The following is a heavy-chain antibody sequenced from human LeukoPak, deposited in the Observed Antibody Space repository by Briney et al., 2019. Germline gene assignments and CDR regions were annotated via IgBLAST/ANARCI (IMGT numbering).Heavy chain of an antibody. D-gene: IGHD5-18*01. CDR1: GYSISSGYY. CDR3: ARVSGNSYGYGDH. J-gene: IGHJ4*02. CDR2: VYYIVST. Sequence: SETLSLTCAVSGYSISSGYYWCWIRQPPGKGLEGIGSVYYIVSTYYNPSLKSRVTISVATSKNKFSLKLSSVTAADTAVYYCARVSGNSYGYGDHWGQGTLVTVAS. V-gene: IGHV4-38-2*01.